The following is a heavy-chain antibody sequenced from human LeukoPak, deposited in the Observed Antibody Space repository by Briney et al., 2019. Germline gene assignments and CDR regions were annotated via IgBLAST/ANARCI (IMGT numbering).Heavy chain of an antibody. D-gene: IGHD1-26*01. J-gene: IGHJ4*02. V-gene: IGHV1-2*02. Sequence: ASVKVSCKPSGYTFTNYYIHWVRQAPGQGGEWVGWINTASAGAAFAPKFQGRGSMTWDSSITTAYMDLTSLRSDDTAIYYCARQLGNYYRAFDYWGQGTLVTVSS. CDR2: INTASAGA. CDR3: ARQLGNYYRAFDY. CDR1: GYTFTNYY.